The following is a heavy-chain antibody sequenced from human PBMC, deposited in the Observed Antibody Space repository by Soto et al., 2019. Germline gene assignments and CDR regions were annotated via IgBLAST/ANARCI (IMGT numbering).Heavy chain of an antibody. CDR1: GFTIRSYA. D-gene: IGHD6-19*01. CDR3: ARAPEQWLEEYYYYYGMDV. J-gene: IGHJ6*02. V-gene: IGHV3-23*01. Sequence: PGGSLRLSCVASGFTIRSYAMSWVRQAPGKGLEWVSGISGSGISTHYADSVKGRFTVSRDNSKNTLYLQMNSLRAEDTAVYYCARAPEQWLEEYYYYYGMDVWGQGTTVTVSS. CDR2: ISGSGIST.